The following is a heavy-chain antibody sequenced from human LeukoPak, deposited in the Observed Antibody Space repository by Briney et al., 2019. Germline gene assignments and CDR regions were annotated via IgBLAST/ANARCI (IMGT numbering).Heavy chain of an antibody. CDR3: ARELVTSGWYFDY. CDR1: GYSISSGYY. Sequence: PSETLSLTCTVSGYSISSGYYWGWIRPPPGKGLEWIGSILHSGSTYYTPSLKSRVTLSLDTSNNQFALKLSSVTAADTAVYYCARELVTSGWYFDYWGQGTLVTASS. CDR2: ILHSGST. V-gene: IGHV4-38-2*02. D-gene: IGHD6-19*01. J-gene: IGHJ4*02.